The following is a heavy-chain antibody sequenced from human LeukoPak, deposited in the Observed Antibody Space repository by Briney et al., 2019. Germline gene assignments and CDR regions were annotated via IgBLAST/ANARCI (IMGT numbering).Heavy chain of an antibody. V-gene: IGHV3-74*01. CDR2: INSDGSST. CDR3: ARGWSGYYYDSSGYYYDMDV. J-gene: IGHJ6*02. CDR1: GFTFSSYW. D-gene: IGHD3-22*01. Sequence: GGSLRLSCAASGFTFSSYWMHWVRQAPGKGLVWVSRINSDGSSTSYADSVKGRFTISRDNAKNTLYPQMNSLRAEDTAVYYCARGWSGYYYDSSGYYYDMDVWGQGTTVTVSS.